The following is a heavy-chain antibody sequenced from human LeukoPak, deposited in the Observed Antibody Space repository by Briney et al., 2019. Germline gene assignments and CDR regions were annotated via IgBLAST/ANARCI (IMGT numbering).Heavy chain of an antibody. Sequence: GRSLRLSCAASGFTFDDYAMHWVRQAPGKGLEWVSGISWNSGSIGYADSVKGRFTISRDNAKNSLYLQMNSLRAEDTALYYCAKDSGSNGYKYYYGMDVWGQGTTVTVSS. D-gene: IGHD5-24*01. CDR3: AKDSGSNGYKYYYGMDV. CDR1: GFTFDDYA. J-gene: IGHJ6*02. V-gene: IGHV3-9*01. CDR2: ISWNSGSI.